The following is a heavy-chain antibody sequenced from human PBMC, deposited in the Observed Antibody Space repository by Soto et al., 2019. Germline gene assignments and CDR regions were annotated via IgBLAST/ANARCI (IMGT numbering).Heavy chain of an antibody. V-gene: IGHV4-30-4*01. CDR1: GASINSGDYY. J-gene: IGHJ4*02. Sequence: PSETLSLTCTVSGASINSGDYYWSWIRQPPGKGLEWIGHIYYSGSTYYNPSLKSRAGISVDSSKSQVSLKLTSVTAAETAVYFCARILMNCYRLDYWGQGALVTVSS. D-gene: IGHD3-16*02. CDR2: IYYSGST. CDR3: ARILMNCYRLDY.